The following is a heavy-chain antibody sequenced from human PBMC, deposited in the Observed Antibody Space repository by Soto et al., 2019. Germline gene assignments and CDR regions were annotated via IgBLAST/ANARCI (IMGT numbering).Heavy chain of an antibody. D-gene: IGHD3-10*01. J-gene: IGHJ4*02. CDR2: IFYSEST. V-gene: IGHV4-59*08. Sequence: SETLSLTCAVSGGSISGYDWSWIRQPPGKGLEWIGYIFYSESTNYNPSLKTRVTMSLDTSRSHFSLKLTSVTASDTAVYYCARGDYGSGSYSYWGQGILVTVSS. CDR1: GGSISGYD. CDR3: ARGDYGSGSYSY.